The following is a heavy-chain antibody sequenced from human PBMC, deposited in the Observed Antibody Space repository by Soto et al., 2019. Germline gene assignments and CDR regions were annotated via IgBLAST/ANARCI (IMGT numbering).Heavy chain of an antibody. J-gene: IGHJ6*02. CDR3: AKNGDFWSWGMDV. D-gene: IGHD3-3*01. CDR2: ISESGDGT. Sequence: PXGSLRLSCAASGFTFNTYAMTGVRQAPGKGLEWVSLISESGDGTYYADSVKGRFTISRDNSQRTLNLQMNSLRAEDTAVYYCAKNGDFWSWGMDVWGQGTTVTVSS. CDR1: GFTFNTYA. V-gene: IGHV3-23*01.